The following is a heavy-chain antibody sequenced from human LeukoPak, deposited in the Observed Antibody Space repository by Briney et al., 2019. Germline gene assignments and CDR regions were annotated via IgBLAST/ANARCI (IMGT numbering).Heavy chain of an antibody. D-gene: IGHD5-18*01. CDR3: ARVGYSYGNDY. CDR2: IYYSGST. J-gene: IGHJ4*02. CDR1: GVSISSGGYY. V-gene: IGHV4-31*03. Sequence: KSSETLSLTCTVSGVSISSGGYYWSWIRQHPGKGLEWIGYIYYSGSTYYNPSLKSRVTISVDTSKNQFSLKLSSVTAADTAVYYCARVGYSYGNDYWGQGTLVTVSS.